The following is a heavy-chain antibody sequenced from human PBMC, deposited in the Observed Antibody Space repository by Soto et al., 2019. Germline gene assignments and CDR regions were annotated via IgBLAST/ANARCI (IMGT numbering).Heavy chain of an antibody. CDR1: GFTFSSYA. Sequence: GGSLRLSCAASGFTFSSYAMSWVRQAPGKGLEWVSAISGSGGSTYYADSVKGWFTISRDNSKNTLYLQMNSLRAEDTAVYYCAKDLSEPNGGTNWFDPWGQGTLVTVSS. D-gene: IGHD7-27*01. CDR3: AKDLSEPNGGTNWFDP. CDR2: ISGSGGST. V-gene: IGHV3-23*01. J-gene: IGHJ5*02.